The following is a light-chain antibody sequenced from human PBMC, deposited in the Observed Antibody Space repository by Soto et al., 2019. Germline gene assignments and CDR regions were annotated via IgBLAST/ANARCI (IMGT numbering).Light chain of an antibody. CDR3: NSYTSSSTPFV. J-gene: IGLJ1*01. CDR2: EVS. V-gene: IGLV2-14*01. Sequence: QSALTQPASVSGSPGQSITIYCTGTSSDVGGYNYVSWYQQHPGKAPKLMISEVSNRPSGVSNRFSGSKSGNTASLTISGLQAEDEADYYCNSYTSSSTPFVFGTGTKLTVL. CDR1: SSDVGGYNY.